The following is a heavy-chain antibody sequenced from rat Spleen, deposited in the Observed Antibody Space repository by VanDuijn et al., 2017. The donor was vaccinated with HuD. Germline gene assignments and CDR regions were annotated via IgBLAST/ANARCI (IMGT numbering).Heavy chain of an antibody. V-gene: IGHV3-1*01. J-gene: IGHJ3*01. D-gene: IGHD4-3*01. Sequence: EVQLLESGPGLVKPSQSLSLTCSVTGYSISSNYWGWIRKFPGNKMEWMGFISFSCSHSYNPSLKSPVSITRDTSKNQFFLQLNSVTTEDTATNYCAIGGYNSGSSYWFAYWGQGTLVTVSS. CDR3: AIGGYNSGSSYWFAY. CDR1: GYSISSNY. CDR2: ISFSCSH.